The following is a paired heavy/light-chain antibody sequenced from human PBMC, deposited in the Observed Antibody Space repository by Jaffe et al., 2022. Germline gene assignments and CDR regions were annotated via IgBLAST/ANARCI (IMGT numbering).Heavy chain of an antibody. V-gene: IGHV3-74*01. J-gene: IGHJ3*02. CDR1: GFTFSSYW. CDR3: ARGEMYYDILTGYYPNDAFDI. Sequence: EVQLVESGGGLVQPGGSLRLSCAASGFTFSSYWMHWVRQAPGKGLVWVSRINSDGSSTSYADSVKGRFTISRDNAKNTLYLQMNSLRAEDTAVYYCARGEMYYDILTGYYPNDAFDIWGQGTMVTVSS. D-gene: IGHD3-9*01. CDR2: INSDGSST.
Light chain of an antibody. Sequence: DIVMTQTPLSLSVTPGQPASISCKSSQSLLHSDGKTYLYWYLQKPGQSPQLLIYEVSNRFSGVPDRFSGSGSGTDFTLKISRVEAEDVGVYYCMQSIQLPITFGQGTRLEIK. J-gene: IGKJ5*01. CDR2: EVS. CDR1: QSLLHSDGKTY. V-gene: IGKV2D-29*02. CDR3: MQSIQLPIT.